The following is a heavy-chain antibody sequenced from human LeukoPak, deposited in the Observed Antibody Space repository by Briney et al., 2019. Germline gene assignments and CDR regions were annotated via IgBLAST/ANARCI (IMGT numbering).Heavy chain of an antibody. CDR3: ASWPVGWYGEDS. Sequence: GGSLRLSCAATGLSVSSNFMSWVRQAPGKGLEWVSVIYGGGSTYYADSVRGRFTISRDTPKNTLYLQMNSLRVEDTAVYYCASWPVGWYGEDSWGQGTLVTVSS. CDR1: GLSVSSNF. J-gene: IGHJ4*02. D-gene: IGHD6-19*01. V-gene: IGHV3-53*01. CDR2: IYGGGST.